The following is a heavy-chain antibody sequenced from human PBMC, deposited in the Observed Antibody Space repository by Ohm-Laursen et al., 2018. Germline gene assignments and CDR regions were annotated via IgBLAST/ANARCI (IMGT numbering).Heavy chain of an antibody. V-gene: IGHV3-30*18. CDR2: ISYDGSYK. J-gene: IGHJ6*02. CDR3: AKESQFASSWSYYYYGMDV. CDR1: GFTFSSYG. D-gene: IGHD6-13*01. Sequence: SLRLSCTASGFTFSSYGMYWVRQAPGKGLEWGAVISYDGSYKYYADSVKGRFTISRDNSKNTLYLQMNSLRAEDTAVYYCAKESQFASSWSYYYYGMDVWGQGTTVIVSS.